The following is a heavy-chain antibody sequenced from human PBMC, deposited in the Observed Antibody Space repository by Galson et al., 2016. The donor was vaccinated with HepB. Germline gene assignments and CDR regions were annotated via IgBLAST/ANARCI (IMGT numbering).Heavy chain of an antibody. CDR1: GGSLSGYH. V-gene: IGHV4-34*01. CDR3: ARDAGYIGSWFPH. Sequence: SETLSLTCAVYGGSLSGYHWSWIRQLPGKGLEWIADIYQSGGTNYNPSLKSRVTISIDTSKKQFSLKLISLTAADRAMYFCARDAGYIGSWFPHWGQGALVTVSS. CDR2: IYQSGGT. J-gene: IGHJ5*02. D-gene: IGHD6-13*01.